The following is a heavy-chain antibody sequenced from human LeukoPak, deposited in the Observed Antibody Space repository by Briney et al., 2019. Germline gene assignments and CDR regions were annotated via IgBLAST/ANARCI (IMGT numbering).Heavy chain of an antibody. V-gene: IGHV3-53*01. Sequence: GGSLRLSCAATGLSVSSNFMSWVRQAPGKGLEWVSVIYADGNTDYADSVKGRFTISRDNSKNTLYFQMNSLRAGDTAVYYCARYSGYGAFDHWGQGTLVTVSS. J-gene: IGHJ4*02. CDR1: GLSVSSNF. CDR3: ARYSGYGAFDH. CDR2: IYADGNT. D-gene: IGHD5-12*01.